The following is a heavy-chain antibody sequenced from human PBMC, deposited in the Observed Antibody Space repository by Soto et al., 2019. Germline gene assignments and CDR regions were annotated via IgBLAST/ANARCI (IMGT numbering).Heavy chain of an antibody. Sequence: GASVKVSCTASGYSFTSYAMHWVRQAPGQGLEWMGRINGGNDDTEYSQKFQDRVTITSDTSASTAYMELSSLRSEDTAVYYCARAPIYSANWFDPWGQGTLVTVSS. CDR1: GYSFTSYA. V-gene: IGHV1-3*01. CDR3: ARAPIYSANWFDP. D-gene: IGHD5-12*01. CDR2: INGGNDDT. J-gene: IGHJ5*02.